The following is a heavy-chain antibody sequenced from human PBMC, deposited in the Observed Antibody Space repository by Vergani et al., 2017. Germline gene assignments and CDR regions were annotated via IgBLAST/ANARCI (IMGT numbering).Heavy chain of an antibody. CDR3: AKVGLDYGDSGADI. CDR2: INSDGSST. J-gene: IGHJ3*02. CDR1: GFTFSSYW. D-gene: IGHD4-17*01. V-gene: IGHV3-74*01. Sequence: EVQLVESGGGLVQPGGSLRLSCAASGFTFSSYWMHWVRQAPGKGLVWVSRINSDGSSTSYADSVKGRFTISRDNAKNTLYLQMNSLRAEDTAVYYCAKVGLDYGDSGADIWGQGTMVTVSS.